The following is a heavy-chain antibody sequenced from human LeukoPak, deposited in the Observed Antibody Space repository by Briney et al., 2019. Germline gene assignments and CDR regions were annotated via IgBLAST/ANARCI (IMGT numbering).Heavy chain of an antibody. CDR3: ARHGKYYSGSHYFDF. Sequence: GESLKISCESAGFIFTSNWIAWGRQMPGKVLEWLGIIYPDDSDTRYSPSFQGQVTISADKSISTAYLQWSSLKASDTAMYYCARHGKYYSGSHYFDFWGQGTLVTVSS. CDR1: GFIFTSNW. V-gene: IGHV5-51*01. CDR2: IYPDDSDT. D-gene: IGHD6-19*01. J-gene: IGHJ4*02.